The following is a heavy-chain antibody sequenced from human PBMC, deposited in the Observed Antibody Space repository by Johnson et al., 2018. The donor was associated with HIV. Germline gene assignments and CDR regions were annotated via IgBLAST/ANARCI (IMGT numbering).Heavy chain of an antibody. V-gene: IGHV3-20*04. J-gene: IGHJ3*02. CDR3: ARVGGSWMLDAFDI. CDR1: GFTFDDYG. Sequence: EVQLVESGGGVVRPGGSLRLACAATGFTFDDYGMSWVRQGPGKGLEWVSGINWNGGNTDFADAVKGRFNVSRDNAKNSLYLQMNSLRAGDSAVYYCARVGGSWMLDAFDIWGQGTMVTVSS. D-gene: IGHD3-10*01. CDR2: INWNGGNT.